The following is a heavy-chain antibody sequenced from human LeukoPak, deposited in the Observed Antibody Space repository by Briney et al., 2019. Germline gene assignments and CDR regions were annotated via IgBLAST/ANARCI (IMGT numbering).Heavy chain of an antibody. V-gene: IGHV3-23*01. CDR1: GFTFSSYA. J-gene: IGHJ4*02. D-gene: IGHD6-19*01. Sequence: GGSLRLSCAASGFTFSSYAMSWVRQAPGKGLEWVSAISGSGGSTYYADSVKGRFTISRDRSKTTVDLEMSSLRTDDTAVYYCARGSGWFFDTWGQGTLVTVSS. CDR2: ISGSGGST. CDR3: ARGSGWFFDT.